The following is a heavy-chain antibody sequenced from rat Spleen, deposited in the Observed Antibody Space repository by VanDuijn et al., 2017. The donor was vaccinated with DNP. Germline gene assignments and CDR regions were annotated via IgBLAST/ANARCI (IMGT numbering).Heavy chain of an antibody. J-gene: IGHJ1*01. D-gene: IGHD1-6*01. CDR2: IIYDGCST. V-gene: IGHV5-7*01. CDR3: TRKYTTDYYWYFDF. Sequence: EVQLVESGGGLVQPGRSMKLSCAASGFTFSDYAMAWVRQAPKKGLEWVATIIYDGCSTNYRDPVKGRFTLSRDNAKSTLYLQTNSLGSEDTATYYCTRKYTTDYYWYFDFWGPGTMVTVSS. CDR1: GFTFSDYA.